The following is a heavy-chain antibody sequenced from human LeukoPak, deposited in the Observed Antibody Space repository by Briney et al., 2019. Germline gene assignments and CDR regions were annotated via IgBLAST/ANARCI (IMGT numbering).Heavy chain of an antibody. J-gene: IGHJ4*02. D-gene: IGHD6-19*01. V-gene: IGHV3-23*01. CDR3: AKDHRTAVPGTDFDY. CDR1: GFTFSSYG. CDR2: ISGSGGST. Sequence: PGGSPRLSCAASGFTFSSYGMSWVRQAPGKGLEWVSGISGSGGSTYYADSVKGRFTISRGNSKNTLFLQVNSLRAEDTAMYYCAKDHRTAVPGTDFDYWGQGTLVTVSS.